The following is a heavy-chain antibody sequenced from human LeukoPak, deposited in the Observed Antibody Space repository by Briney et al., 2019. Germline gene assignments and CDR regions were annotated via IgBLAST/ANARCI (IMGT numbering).Heavy chain of an antibody. CDR3: AKDLIPIVSALDY. D-gene: IGHD3-16*01. V-gene: IGHV3-23*01. CDR2: ISGSGGST. CDR1: GFTFSSYA. Sequence: HAGGSLRLSCAASGFTFSSYAMSWVRQAPGKGLEWVSAISGSGGSTYYADSVKGRFTISRDNSKNTLYLQMNSLRAEDTAVYYCAKDLIPIVSALDYWGQGTLVTVSS. J-gene: IGHJ4*02.